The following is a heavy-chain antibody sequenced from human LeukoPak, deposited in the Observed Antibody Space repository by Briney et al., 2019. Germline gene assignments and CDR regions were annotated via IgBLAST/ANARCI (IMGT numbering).Heavy chain of an antibody. CDR1: GWTFSNAW. V-gene: IGHV3-15*01. CDR2: IKSKTAGGTT. J-gene: IGHJ4*02. D-gene: IGHD3-22*01. CDR3: TTPLTYFDIDY. Sequence: PGGSLRLSCAASGWTFSNAWMNWVGQAPGKGLEWVGRIKSKTAGGTTDYAAPVKGRFTISRDDSKNTLYLQMNSLKTEDTAVYYCTTPLTYFDIDYAGQGTLVTVSS.